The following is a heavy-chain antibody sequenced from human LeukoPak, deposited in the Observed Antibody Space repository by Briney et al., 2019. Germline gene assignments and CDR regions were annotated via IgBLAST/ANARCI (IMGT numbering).Heavy chain of an antibody. CDR3: ARGPSYFQH. Sequence: SQTLSLTCAISGDIVSSNSATWNWIRQSPSRGLEWLGRTYYRSKWYKYYAISVKGRITINPDTSRNQFSLQLNSVTPEDTAVYYCARGPSYFQHWGQGTLVTVSS. V-gene: IGHV6-1*01. J-gene: IGHJ1*01. CDR1: GDIVSSNSAT. CDR2: TYYRSKWYK.